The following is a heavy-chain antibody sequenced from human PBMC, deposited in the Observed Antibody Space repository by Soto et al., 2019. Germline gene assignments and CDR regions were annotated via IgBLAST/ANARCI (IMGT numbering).Heavy chain of an antibody. J-gene: IGHJ3*02. CDR2: FDPEDGET. Sequence: GASLKVSCKVSGYTLTELSMHWVRQAPGKGLEWMGGFDPEDGETIYAQKFQGRVTMTEDTSTDTAYMELSSLRSEDTAVYYCATVGYYYDSSGHVAFDIWGQGTMVTVSS. CDR1: GYTLTELS. D-gene: IGHD3-22*01. CDR3: ATVGYYYDSSGHVAFDI. V-gene: IGHV1-24*01.